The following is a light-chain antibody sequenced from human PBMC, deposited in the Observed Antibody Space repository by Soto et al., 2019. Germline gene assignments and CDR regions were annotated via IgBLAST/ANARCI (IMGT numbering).Light chain of an antibody. CDR3: QSYDSSLSVFYV. CDR1: SSDVGNYKY. J-gene: IGLJ1*01. V-gene: IGLV2-14*01. CDR2: EVS. Sequence: QSALTQPASVSGSPGQSITISCTGTSSDVGNYKYVSWYQQHPGKAPKLMIYEVSNRPSGVSNRFSGSKSGASAFLAITGLQAEDEADYYCQSYDSSLSVFYVFGTGTKVTVL.